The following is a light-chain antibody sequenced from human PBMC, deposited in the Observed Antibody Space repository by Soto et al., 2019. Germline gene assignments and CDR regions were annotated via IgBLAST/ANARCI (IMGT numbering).Light chain of an antibody. CDR3: QYGFT. CDR2: WAS. V-gene: IGKV4-1*01. J-gene: IGKJ3*01. Sequence: DIVMTQSPDSLAVSLGERATINCKSSQSVLYSSNNKNYLAWYQQKPGQPPKLLIYWASTRESGVTDRFSGSGSGTDLTLTFSSLQSEDVAVYYCQYGFTFGPGTKVDIK. CDR1: QSVLYSSNNKNY.